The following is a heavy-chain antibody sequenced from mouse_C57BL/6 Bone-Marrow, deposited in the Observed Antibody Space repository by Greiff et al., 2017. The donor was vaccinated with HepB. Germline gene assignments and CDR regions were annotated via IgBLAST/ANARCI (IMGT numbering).Heavy chain of an antibody. CDR3: ARDLMSGTGYAMDY. J-gene: IGHJ4*01. D-gene: IGHD4-1*01. CDR2: ISYDGSN. V-gene: IGHV3-6*01. CDR1: GYSITSGYY. Sequence: EVQLQQSGPGLVKPSQSLSLTCSVTGYSITSGYYWNWIRQFPGNKLEWMGYISYDGSNNYNPSLKNRISITRDTSKNQFFLKLNSVTTEDTATYYCARDLMSGTGYAMDYWGQGTSVTVSS.